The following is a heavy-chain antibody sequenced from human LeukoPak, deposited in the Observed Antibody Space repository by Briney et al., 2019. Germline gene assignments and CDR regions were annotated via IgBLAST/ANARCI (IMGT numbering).Heavy chain of an antibody. J-gene: IGHJ6*02. Sequence: PSETLSLTCAVYGGAFSGYYWSWIRQPPGKGLEWIGEINHSGSTNYNPSLKSRVTISVDTSKSQFSLKLSSVTAADTAVYYCARARMVRGAGYYYYGMDVWGQGTTVTVSS. D-gene: IGHD3-10*01. V-gene: IGHV4-34*01. CDR1: GGAFSGYY. CDR2: INHSGST. CDR3: ARARMVRGAGYYYYGMDV.